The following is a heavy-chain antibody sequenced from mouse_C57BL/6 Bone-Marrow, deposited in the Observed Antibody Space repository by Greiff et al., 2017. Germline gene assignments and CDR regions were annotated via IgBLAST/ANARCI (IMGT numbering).Heavy chain of an antibody. CDR3: ARWGITGRLGSYYAMDY. CDR1: GYTFTSYW. Sequence: QVQLQQPGAELVKPGASVKLSCKASGYTFTSYWMHWVKQRPGQGLEWIGMIHPNSGSTNYNEKFKSKATLTVDKSSSTAYMQLSSLTSEESAVYYCARWGITGRLGSYYAMDYWGQGTSVTVSS. D-gene: IGHD2-4*01. CDR2: IHPNSGST. J-gene: IGHJ4*01. V-gene: IGHV1-64*01.